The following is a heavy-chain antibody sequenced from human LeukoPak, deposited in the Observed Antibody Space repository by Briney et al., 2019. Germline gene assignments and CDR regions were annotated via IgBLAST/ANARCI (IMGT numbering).Heavy chain of an antibody. CDR2: IIPIFGTA. CDR1: GGTFSSYA. CDR3: ARDKFGGYGDNWFDP. J-gene: IGHJ5*02. D-gene: IGHD5-12*01. V-gene: IGHV1-69*05. Sequence: SSVKVSCKASGGTFSSYAISWVRQAPGQGLEWMGRIIPIFGTAKYAQKFQGGVTSTTDESTSTAYMEPSSPRSEVTAAYYCARDKFGGYGDNWFDPWGQGTLVTASS.